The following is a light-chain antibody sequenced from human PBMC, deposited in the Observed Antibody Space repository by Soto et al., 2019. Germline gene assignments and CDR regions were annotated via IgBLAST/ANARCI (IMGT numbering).Light chain of an antibody. Sequence: QSVLTQPASVSGSPGQSITISCTGSNSDVGGYNYVSWYQHHPGKAPKLIIFEVSSRPSGISHRFSGSKSGNAASLTISGLQAEDEADYYCSSYSTSSTLVLFGGGTQLTVL. CDR3: SSYSTSSTLVL. CDR2: EVS. CDR1: NSDVGGYNY. J-gene: IGLJ2*01. V-gene: IGLV2-14*01.